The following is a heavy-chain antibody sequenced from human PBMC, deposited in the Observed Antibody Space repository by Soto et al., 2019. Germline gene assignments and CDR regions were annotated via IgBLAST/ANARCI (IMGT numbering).Heavy chain of an antibody. Sequence: PGGSLRLSCAASGLTFSSYAISWDRQAPGKVLEWVSAISGSGGSTYYADSVKGRFTISRDNSKNTLYLQMNSLRADDTAVYYCSKVISRGYSYGYHYWGQGTLVTVSS. CDR1: GLTFSSYA. CDR3: SKVISRGYSYGYHY. J-gene: IGHJ4*02. V-gene: IGHV3-23*01. D-gene: IGHD5-18*01. CDR2: ISGSGGST.